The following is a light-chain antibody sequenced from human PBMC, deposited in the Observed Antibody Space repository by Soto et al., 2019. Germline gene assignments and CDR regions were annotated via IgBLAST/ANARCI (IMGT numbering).Light chain of an antibody. CDR2: AAS. CDR3: LQHYNYPRT. J-gene: IGKJ2*01. CDR1: QGIRND. Sequence: QRTHTPCSLYASVGDRVIITCRASQGIRNDLGWYQQKPGKAPKLLIYAASNLQSGVPSRFSGSGSGTDFTLTISSLTTEDFATYFCLQHYNYPRTFGQGTK. V-gene: IGKV1-6*02.